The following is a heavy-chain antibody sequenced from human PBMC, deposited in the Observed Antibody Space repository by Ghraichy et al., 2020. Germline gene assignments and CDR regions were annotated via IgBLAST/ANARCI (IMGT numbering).Heavy chain of an antibody. CDR2: INSDGSST. D-gene: IGHD3-16*01. Sequence: GGSLRLSCAASGFTFSSYWMHWVRQAPGKGLVWVSRINSDGSSTSYADSVKGRFTISKDNAKNTLYLQMNSLRAEDTAVYYCARAGFGYYYYGMDVWGQGTTVTVSS. CDR3: ARAGFGYYYYGMDV. J-gene: IGHJ6*02. V-gene: IGHV3-74*01. CDR1: GFTFSSYW.